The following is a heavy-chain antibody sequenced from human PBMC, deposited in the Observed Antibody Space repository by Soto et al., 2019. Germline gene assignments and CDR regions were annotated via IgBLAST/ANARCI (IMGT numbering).Heavy chain of an antibody. V-gene: IGHV1-3*01. Sequence: ASVKVSCKASGYTVTSYYMDGVRQAPGQRLEWMGWINAGNGNTKYSQKFQGRVTITRDTSASTAYMELSSLRSEDTAVYYWARVGPPADPWGQGTLVPVSS. CDR2: INAGNGNT. CDR1: GYTVTSYY. J-gene: IGHJ5*02. CDR3: ARVGPPADP.